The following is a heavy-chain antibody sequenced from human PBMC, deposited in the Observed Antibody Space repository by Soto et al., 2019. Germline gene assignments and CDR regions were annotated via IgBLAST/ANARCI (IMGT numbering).Heavy chain of an antibody. V-gene: IGHV4-31*03. CDR2: IYYSGST. CDR3: ARVGYIAAAGWFDP. D-gene: IGHD6-13*01. Sequence: QVQLQESGPGLVKPSQTLSLTCTVSGGSISSGGYYWSWIRQHPGKGLEWIGYIYYSGSTYYNPSLKSRVTISVHTSKNQFSLKLSSVTAADTAVYYCARVGYIAAAGWFDPWGQGTLVTVSS. CDR1: GGSISSGGYY. J-gene: IGHJ5*02.